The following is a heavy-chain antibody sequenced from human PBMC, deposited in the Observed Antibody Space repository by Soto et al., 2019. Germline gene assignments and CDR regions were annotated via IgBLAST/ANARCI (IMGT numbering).Heavy chain of an antibody. D-gene: IGHD4-17*01. CDR3: AREDGDFVYVH. V-gene: IGHV4-59*01. CDR2: VFFTGST. J-gene: IGHJ4*02. Sequence: QVQLRESGPGLLRPSETLSLTCTGSGGAIRNYYLTWNRQSPGKGLEWIGHVFFTGSTKYSPSLESRVTISADTTQNQFSLSLSSLTTADTAVYYCAREDGDFVYVHRGQGTLVTVSS. CDR1: GGAIRNYY.